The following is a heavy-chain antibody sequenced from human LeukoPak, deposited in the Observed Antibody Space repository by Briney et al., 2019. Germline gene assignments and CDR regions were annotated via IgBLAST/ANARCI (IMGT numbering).Heavy chain of an antibody. V-gene: IGHV3-21*01. CDR1: GFTFSSYS. D-gene: IGHD3-10*01. CDR3: VREEIEYYFDY. Sequence: PGGSLRLSCAASGFTFSSYSMNWVRQAPGKGLEWVPSISSSSSYKYYADSVKGRFTISRDNAKNSLYLQMNSLRAEDTAVYYCVREEIEYYFDYWGQGTLVTVSS. J-gene: IGHJ4*02. CDR2: ISSSSSYK.